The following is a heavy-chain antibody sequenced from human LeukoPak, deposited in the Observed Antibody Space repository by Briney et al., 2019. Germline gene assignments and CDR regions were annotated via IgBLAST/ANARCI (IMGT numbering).Heavy chain of an antibody. CDR1: GFTFSSYG. Sequence: GSLRLSCAASGFTFSSYGMSWVRQPPGKGLEWIGEINHSGSTNYNASLKSRVTISVDTSKNQFSLKLSSVTAADTAVYYCARDAATPDFYAFDIWGQGTLVTVSS. CDR3: ARDAATPDFYAFDI. CDR2: INHSGST. D-gene: IGHD2-15*01. J-gene: IGHJ3*02. V-gene: IGHV4-34*01.